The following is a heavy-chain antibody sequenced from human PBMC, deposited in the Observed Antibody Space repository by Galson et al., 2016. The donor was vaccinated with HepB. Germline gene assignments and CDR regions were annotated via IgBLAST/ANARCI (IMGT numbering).Heavy chain of an antibody. V-gene: IGHV4-61*01. CDR1: GGSAIIGRHY. J-gene: IGHJ4*02. CDR2: VHYSGNT. CDR3: ARESIVGATGYFDH. D-gene: IGHD1-26*01. Sequence: SETLSLTCSVSGGSAIIGRHYWTWIRQPPGKGLEWIGYVHYSGNTKYNPSLKSRVSISVDTSNSQFSLNLTSVSAADTAIYYCARESIVGATGYFDHWGQGALVTVSP.